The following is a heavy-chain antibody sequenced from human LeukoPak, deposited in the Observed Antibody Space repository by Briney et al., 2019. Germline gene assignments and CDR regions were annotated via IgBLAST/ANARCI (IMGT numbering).Heavy chain of an antibody. Sequence: GGSLRLSCAASGFTFSTYEMNWVRQAPGKGLEWVLYISSSGNAIYYADSVKGRFTISRDNAKNSLYLQMNSLRAEDTAIYYCARSSLSSGWYEPYYFDYWGQGTLVTVSS. CDR1: GFTFSTYE. V-gene: IGHV3-48*03. D-gene: IGHD6-19*01. J-gene: IGHJ4*02. CDR2: ISSSGNAI. CDR3: ARSSLSSGWYEPYYFDY.